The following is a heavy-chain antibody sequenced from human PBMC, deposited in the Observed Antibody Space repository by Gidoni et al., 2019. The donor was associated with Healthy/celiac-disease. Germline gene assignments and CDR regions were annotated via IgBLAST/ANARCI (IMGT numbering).Heavy chain of an antibody. V-gene: IGHV3-48*03. CDR1: GFPFSSYE. CDR2: ISSSGSTI. Sequence: EVQLVESGGGLVQPGGSLRLSCAASGFPFSSYEMNWVRQAPGKGLEWVSYISSSGSTIYYADSVKGRFTISRDNAKNSLYLQMNSLRAEDTAVYYCARGDSSWYLDGMDVWGQGTTVTVSS. D-gene: IGHD6-13*01. CDR3: ARGDSSWYLDGMDV. J-gene: IGHJ6*02.